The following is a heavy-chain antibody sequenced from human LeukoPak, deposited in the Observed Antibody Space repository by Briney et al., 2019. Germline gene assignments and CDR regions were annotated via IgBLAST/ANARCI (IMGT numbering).Heavy chain of an antibody. CDR2: LTWSSGRE. Sequence: RTGGSLRLSCSASGFKFRFYSMNWVRQAPGKGLEWVASLTWSSGREAYVDSVKGRFTVSRDNDRKTLYLQMSSLRPEDTAFYYCSKEDNSGWYDYWGQGTLVTVS. V-gene: IGHV3-9*01. J-gene: IGHJ4*02. CDR1: GFKFRFYS. D-gene: IGHD6-19*01. CDR3: SKEDNSGWYDY.